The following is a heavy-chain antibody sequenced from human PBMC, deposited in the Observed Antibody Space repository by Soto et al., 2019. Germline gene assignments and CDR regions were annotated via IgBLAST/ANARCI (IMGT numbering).Heavy chain of an antibody. V-gene: IGHV3-30-3*01. CDR1: GFTFSSYA. CDR3: ARQSLGRLGRYSSSSAFDY. CDR2: ISYDGSNK. J-gene: IGHJ4*02. D-gene: IGHD6-6*01. Sequence: QVQLVESGGGVVQPGRSLRLSCAASGFTFSSYAMHWVRQAPGKGLEWVAVISYDGSNKYYADSVKGRFTISRDNSKNTLYLQMNSLRAEDTAVYYCARQSLGRLGRYSSSSAFDYWGQGTLVTVSS.